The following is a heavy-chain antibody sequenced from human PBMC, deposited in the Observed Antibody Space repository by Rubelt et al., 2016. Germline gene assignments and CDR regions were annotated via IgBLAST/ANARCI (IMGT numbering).Heavy chain of an antibody. Sequence: QVQLQQWGAGLLKPSETLSLTCAVYGGSFSGYYWSWIRQPPGKGLEWIGEINHSGSTNYNPSLMGRVTISVDTSKNQFSLKLSSVTAADTAVYYCARGGGRITIFGVVKGVDYWGQGTLVTVSS. D-gene: IGHD3-3*01. V-gene: IGHV4-34*01. CDR2: INHSGST. J-gene: IGHJ4*02. CDR1: GGSFSGYY. CDR3: ARGGGRITIFGVVKGVDY.